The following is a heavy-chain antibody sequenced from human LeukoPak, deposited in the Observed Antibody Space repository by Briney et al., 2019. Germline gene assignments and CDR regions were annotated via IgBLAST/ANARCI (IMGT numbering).Heavy chain of an antibody. CDR1: GGSISSSSYY. CDR2: ISYSGST. Sequence: KSSETLSLTCTVSGGSISSSSYYWGWIRQPPGKGLEWLGTISYSGSTYYNPSLKSRVTISVDTSKNQFSLKLSSVTAADTAVYYCARSAHLRGVTLGAFDIWGQGTMVTVSS. J-gene: IGHJ3*02. V-gene: IGHV4-39*07. D-gene: IGHD3-10*01. CDR3: ARSAHLRGVTLGAFDI.